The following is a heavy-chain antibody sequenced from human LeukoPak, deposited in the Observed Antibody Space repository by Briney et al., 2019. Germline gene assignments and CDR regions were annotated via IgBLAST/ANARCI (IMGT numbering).Heavy chain of an antibody. D-gene: IGHD3-10*01. V-gene: IGHV1-2*02. Sequence: ASVKVSCKASGYTFTWYYIHRVRQARGQGVECMGWINPNSGGTNYAQKFQGRVTMTRDTSISTAYMELNRLRSDDTAVYYCARGGSGSYFSWLDPWGQGTLVTVSS. CDR1: GYTFTWYY. CDR2: INPNSGGT. CDR3: ARGGSGSYFSWLDP. J-gene: IGHJ5*02.